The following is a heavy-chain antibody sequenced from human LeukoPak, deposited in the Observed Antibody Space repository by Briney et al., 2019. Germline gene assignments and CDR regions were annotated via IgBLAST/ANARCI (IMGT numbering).Heavy chain of an antibody. CDR1: GGSISSYY. CDR3: ARQGWLQLNAFDI. J-gene: IGHJ3*02. Sequence: PSETLSLTCTVSGGSISSYYWSWIRQPPGKGLEWIGYIYYSGSTNYNPSLKSRVTISVDTSKNQFSLKLSSVTAADTAVYYCARQGWLQLNAFDIWGQGTMVTVSS. D-gene: IGHD5-12*01. CDR2: IYYSGST. V-gene: IGHV4-59*08.